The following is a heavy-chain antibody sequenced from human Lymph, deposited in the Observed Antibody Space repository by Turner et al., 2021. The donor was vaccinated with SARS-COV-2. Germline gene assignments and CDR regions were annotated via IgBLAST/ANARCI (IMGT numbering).Heavy chain of an antibody. CDR3: ARIAAPGMGGGVHYYYYAMDV. CDR1: GGTFSSSA. CDR2: ILPLLAIA. J-gene: IGHJ6*02. V-gene: IGHV1-69*10. Sequence: QVQLVQSGAEVKKPGSSVKVSCKASGGTFSSSAISWVRQAPGQGLGWMGGILPLLAIANYAQKFQGRVTITADKSTSTAYMELSSLRSEDTAVYFCARIAAPGMGGGVHYYYYAMDVWGQGTTVTVSS. D-gene: IGHD6-13*01.